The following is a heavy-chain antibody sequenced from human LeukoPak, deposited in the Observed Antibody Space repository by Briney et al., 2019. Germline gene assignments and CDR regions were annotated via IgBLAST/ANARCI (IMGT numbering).Heavy chain of an antibody. CDR1: GGSVNSDSDY. V-gene: IGHV4-61*01. CDR2: IHSSETT. D-gene: IGHD6-19*01. Sequence: SETLSLTCTVSGGSVNSDSDYWNWIRQSPGKGLEWIGYIHSSETTMYNPSLKSRVTISVDTSRNQFSLKLSSVTAADTAVYYCASLAVAGLSEGYWGQGTLVIVSS. CDR3: ASLAVAGLSEGY. J-gene: IGHJ4*02.